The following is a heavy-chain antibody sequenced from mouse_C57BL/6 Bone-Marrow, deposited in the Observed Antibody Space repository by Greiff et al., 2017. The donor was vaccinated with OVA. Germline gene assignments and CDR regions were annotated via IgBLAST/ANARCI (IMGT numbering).Heavy chain of an antibody. CDR1: GYSITSGYY. CDR2: ISYDGSN. J-gene: IGHJ2*01. D-gene: IGHD3-2*02. CDR3: ARASSGYLYFDY. V-gene: IGHV3-6*01. Sequence: ESGPGLVKPSQSLSLTCSVTGYSITSGYYWNWIRQFPGNKLEWMGYISYDGSNNYNPSLKNRISITRDTSKNQFFLKLNSVTTEDTATYYCARASSGYLYFDYWGQGTTLTVSS.